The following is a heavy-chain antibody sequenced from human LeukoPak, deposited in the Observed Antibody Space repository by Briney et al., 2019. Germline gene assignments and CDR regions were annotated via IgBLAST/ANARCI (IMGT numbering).Heavy chain of an antibody. CDR1: GFSLSGYS. CDR3: AKDRAYISSCYGYSNV. CDR2: LCDRVGGT. Sequence: GSLRLSCAASGFSLSGYSMSWVRRAPREGLGWVSALCDRVGGTYSAASVKGRFTISRDNSRNTLYLQMHSLRVEDTVGFYVAKDRAYISSCYGYSNVWGKGTLVTVSS. V-gene: IGHV3-23*01. J-gene: IGHJ6*04. D-gene: IGHD2-15*01.